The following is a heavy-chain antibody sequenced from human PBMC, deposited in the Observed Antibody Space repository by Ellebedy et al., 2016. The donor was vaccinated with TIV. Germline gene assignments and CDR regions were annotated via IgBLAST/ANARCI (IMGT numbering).Heavy chain of an antibody. CDR3: ARAIWGIVGRGPQYYFDY. D-gene: IGHD1-26*01. CDR2: IYYSGST. V-gene: IGHV4-39*07. J-gene: IGHJ4*02. CDR1: GGSISSSSYY. Sequence: SETLSLTXTVSGGSISSSSYYWGWIRQPPGKGLEWIGSIYYSGSTYYNPSLKSRVTISVDTSKNQFSLKLSSVTAADTAVYYCARAIWGIVGRGPQYYFDYWGQGTLVTVSS.